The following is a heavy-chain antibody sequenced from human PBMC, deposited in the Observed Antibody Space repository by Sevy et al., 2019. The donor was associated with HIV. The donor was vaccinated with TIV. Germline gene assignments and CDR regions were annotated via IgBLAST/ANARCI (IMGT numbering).Heavy chain of an antibody. J-gene: IGHJ3*02. D-gene: IGHD5-12*01. CDR1: GYTLTKLS. Sequence: ASVKVSCKVSGYTLTKLSMHWVRQAPGKGLEWMGGFDPEDGETIYAQKFQGRVTMTEDTSTDTAYMELSSLRSEDTAVDYCATPKYVGYDYESLDIWGQGTMVTVSS. V-gene: IGHV1-24*01. CDR2: FDPEDGET. CDR3: ATPKYVGYDYESLDI.